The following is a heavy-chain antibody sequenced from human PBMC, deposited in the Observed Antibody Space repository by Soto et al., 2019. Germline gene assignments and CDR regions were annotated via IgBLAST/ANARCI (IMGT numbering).Heavy chain of an antibody. Sequence: SVKVSCKASGGTFSSYAISWVRQAPGQGLEWMGGIIPIFGTANYAQKLQGRVTITADESTSTAYMELRSLRSDDTAVYYCARDPNYYGSGSCDYWGQGTLVTVSS. J-gene: IGHJ4*02. V-gene: IGHV1-69*13. CDR1: GGTFSSYA. CDR2: IIPIFGTA. CDR3: ARDPNYYGSGSCDY. D-gene: IGHD3-10*01.